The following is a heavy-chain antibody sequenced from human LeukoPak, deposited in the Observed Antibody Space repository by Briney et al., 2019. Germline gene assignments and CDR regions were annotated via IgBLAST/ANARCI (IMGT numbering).Heavy chain of an antibody. CDR1: GGSISSYY. CDR2: IYYSGST. J-gene: IGHJ6*04. CDR3: ARHRPPSGSSWSKAAGDV. V-gene: IGHV4-59*01. D-gene: IGHD6-13*01. Sequence: SETLSLTCTVSGGSISSYYWSWIRQPPGKGLEWIGYIYYSGSTNYSPSLKSRVTISVDTSKNQFSLKLSAVAAADTAVYYCARHRPPSGSSWSKAAGDVWGKGTTVTVSS.